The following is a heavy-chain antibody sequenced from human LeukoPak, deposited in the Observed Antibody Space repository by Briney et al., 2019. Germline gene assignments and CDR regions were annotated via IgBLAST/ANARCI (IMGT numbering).Heavy chain of an antibody. D-gene: IGHD2-8*01. CDR2: IYTSGST. CDR1: GGSISSGSYY. V-gene: IGHV4-61*02. Sequence: PSETLSLTCTVSGGSISSGSYYWSWIRQPAGKGLEWIGRIYTSGSTNYNPSLKSRVTISVDTSKNQFSLKLSSVTAADTAVYYCARDLVYASREGDAFDIWGQGTMVTVSS. CDR3: ARDLVYASREGDAFDI. J-gene: IGHJ3*02.